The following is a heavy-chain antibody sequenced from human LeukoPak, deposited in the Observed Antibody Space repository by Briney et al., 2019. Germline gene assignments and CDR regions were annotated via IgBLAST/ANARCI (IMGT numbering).Heavy chain of an antibody. CDR3: ARASRTVTTFLLPRFFDL. V-gene: IGHV4-34*01. J-gene: IGHJ2*01. Sequence: GSLRLSCAASGFTFSDYYMSWIRQAPGKGLEWIGEINHSGSTNYNPSLKSRATISVDTSKNQFSLKLSSVTAAGTAVYYCARASRTVTTFLLPRFFDLWGRGTLVPVSS. CDR1: GFTFSDYY. CDR2: INHSGST. D-gene: IGHD4-17*01.